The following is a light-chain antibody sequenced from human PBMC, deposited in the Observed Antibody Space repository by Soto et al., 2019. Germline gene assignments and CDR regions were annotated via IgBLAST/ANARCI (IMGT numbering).Light chain of an antibody. V-gene: IGKV3-20*01. J-gene: IGKJ2*01. CDR1: QSVSSSY. CDR3: QQYEGT. Sequence: EMVLTQSPGTLSLSTGERATLSCRASQSVSSSYLAWYQQKPGQAPRRLIYGASSRATGIPDRFSGSGSGTDFTLTISRLEPEDFAVYYFQQYEGTFGQGTKLEIK. CDR2: GAS.